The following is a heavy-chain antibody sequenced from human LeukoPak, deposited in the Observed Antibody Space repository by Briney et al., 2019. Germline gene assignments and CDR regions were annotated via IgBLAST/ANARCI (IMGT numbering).Heavy chain of an antibody. CDR1: MDSTNGNY. CDR2: VHRSGST. CDR3: AREIFNAPTPGAY. V-gene: IGHV4-4*02. J-gene: IGHJ4*02. Sequence: SETLSLTCAVSMDSTNGNYWSWVRQSPGKGLEWIGEVHRSGSTNYQPSLKSRVTISIDRSKDQISLDLTSVTAADTAAYYCAREIFNAPTPGAYWGQGILVTVSS. D-gene: IGHD2-15*01.